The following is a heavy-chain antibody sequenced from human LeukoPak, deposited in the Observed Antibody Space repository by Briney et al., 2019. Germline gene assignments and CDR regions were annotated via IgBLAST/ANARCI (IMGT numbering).Heavy chain of an antibody. CDR3: AKGRYGSGTDFDY. D-gene: IGHD3-10*01. CDR2: ISGSGGST. Sequence: PGGSLRLSCAASGFTFNSYAMSWVRQAPGKGLEWVSAISGSGGSTYYADSVKGRFTTSRDNSKNTLYLQMNSLRAEDTAVYYCAKGRYGSGTDFDYWGQGTLVTVSS. CDR1: GFTFNSYA. J-gene: IGHJ4*02. V-gene: IGHV3-23*01.